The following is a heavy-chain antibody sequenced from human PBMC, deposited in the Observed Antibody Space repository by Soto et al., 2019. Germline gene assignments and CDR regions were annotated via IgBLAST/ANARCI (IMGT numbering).Heavy chain of an antibody. J-gene: IGHJ4*02. V-gene: IGHV4-59*08. Sequence: QVQLQESGPGLVKPSETLSLTCTVSGGSISSYYWSWIRQPPGKGLEWIGYIYYSGSTNYNPSLKSRVTIPVDTSKNQLSLMLSSVTAADTAVYYCASSGIAAAGTSAYFDYWGQGTLVTVSS. CDR3: ASSGIAAAGTSAYFDY. CDR1: GGSISSYY. D-gene: IGHD6-13*01. CDR2: IYYSGST.